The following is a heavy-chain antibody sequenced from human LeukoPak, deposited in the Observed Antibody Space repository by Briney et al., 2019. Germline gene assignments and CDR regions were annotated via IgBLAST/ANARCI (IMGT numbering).Heavy chain of an antibody. CDR1: GGSFSGYY. J-gene: IGHJ4*02. CDR2: INHSGST. V-gene: IGHV4-34*01. Sequence: SETLSLTCAVYGGSFSGYYWSGIRQPPGKGLEWIGEINHSGSTNYNPSLKSRVTISVDTSKNQFSLKLSSVTAADTAVYYCATGRRGGDYWGQGTLVTVSS. D-gene: IGHD2-15*01. CDR3: ATGRRGGDY.